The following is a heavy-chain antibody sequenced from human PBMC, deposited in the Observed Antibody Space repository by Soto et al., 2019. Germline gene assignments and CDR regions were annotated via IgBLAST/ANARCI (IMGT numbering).Heavy chain of an antibody. CDR2: IYYGGNT. V-gene: IGHV4-39*01. Sequence: SETLSLTCTVSGGSISSNTYYWGWIRQPPGKGLEWIVSIYYGGNTYYNPSLKSRVTISVDTSKNQFSLKLTSVTAADTAVYYCAARTSSCYDYWGQGTLVTVSS. CDR1: GGSISSNTYY. CDR3: AARTSSCYDY. D-gene: IGHD6-13*01. J-gene: IGHJ4*02.